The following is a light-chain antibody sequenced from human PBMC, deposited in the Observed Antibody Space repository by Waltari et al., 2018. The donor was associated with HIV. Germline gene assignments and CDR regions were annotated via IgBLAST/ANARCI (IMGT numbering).Light chain of an antibody. Sequence: QSVLTQPPSVSAAPVQKVTISCSGSRSTIGNTSVSWSQQLPGTAPKLLIYDNNKRPSGIPDRFSGSKSGTSATLGITGLQTGDEADYYCGTWDSSLSAWVFGGGTKLTVL. J-gene: IGLJ3*02. CDR3: GTWDSSLSAWV. CDR2: DNN. CDR1: RSTIGNTS. V-gene: IGLV1-51*01.